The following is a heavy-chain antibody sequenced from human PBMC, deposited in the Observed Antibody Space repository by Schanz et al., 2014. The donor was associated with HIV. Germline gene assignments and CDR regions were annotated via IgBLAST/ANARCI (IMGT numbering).Heavy chain of an antibody. V-gene: IGHV3-30*18. CDR2: ISDDGSKK. Sequence: QVQLVESGGGVVQPGRSLRLSCAASGFTFSSYGMHWVRQAPGKGLEWVALISDDGSKKYYIDSVKGRFTISRDNSKNTLYLQMNNLRPEDTAVYFCAKDLRQWLARGGNPLDIWGQGTMVTVS. CDR3: AKDLRQWLARGGNPLDI. J-gene: IGHJ3*02. CDR1: GFTFSSYG. D-gene: IGHD6-19*01.